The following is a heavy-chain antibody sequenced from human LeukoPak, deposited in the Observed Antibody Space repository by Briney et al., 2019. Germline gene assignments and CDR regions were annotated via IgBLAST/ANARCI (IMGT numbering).Heavy chain of an antibody. CDR3: AKHGSAHFDD. CDR2: ISGSGGGT. J-gene: IGHJ4*02. V-gene: IGHV3-23*01. D-gene: IGHD3-10*01. Sequence: PGGSLRLSCAASGFIFSSYAMSWFRQAPGKGLEWVSAISGSGGGTYYADSVKGRFTISRDNSKNTLYLQMNSLRAEDTAVYYCAKHGSAHFDDWGQGTLVTVSS. CDR1: GFIFSSYA.